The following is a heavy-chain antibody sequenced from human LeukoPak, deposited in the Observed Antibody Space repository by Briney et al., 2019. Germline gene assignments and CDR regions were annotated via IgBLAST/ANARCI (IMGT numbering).Heavy chain of an antibody. CDR1: GGSVSDYY. Sequence: SETLSLTCTISGGSVSDYYWSWIRQSPGKGLEWIGYIYYTGSTTYNPSLKSRVTISADTSKNQFSLKLSSVTAADTAVYYCARSDGYGLVGIWGQGTMVTVSS. CDR2: IYYTGST. D-gene: IGHD3-10*01. V-gene: IGHV4-59*02. CDR3: ARSDGYGLVGI. J-gene: IGHJ3*02.